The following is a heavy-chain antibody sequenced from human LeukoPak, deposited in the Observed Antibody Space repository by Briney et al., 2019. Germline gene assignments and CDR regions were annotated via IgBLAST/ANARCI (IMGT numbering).Heavy chain of an antibody. CDR2: IYSGGST. CDR3: ARLDYGGDYFDY. CDR1: GFAVSNNY. J-gene: IGHJ4*02. V-gene: IGHV3-66*04. Sequence: GGSLRLSCAASGFAVSNNYMTWVRQAPGKGLEWVSVIYSGGSTYYADSVKGRFTISRDNSKNTLYLQMNSLRAEDTAVYYCARLDYGGDYFDYWGQGTLVTVSS. D-gene: IGHD4-17*01.